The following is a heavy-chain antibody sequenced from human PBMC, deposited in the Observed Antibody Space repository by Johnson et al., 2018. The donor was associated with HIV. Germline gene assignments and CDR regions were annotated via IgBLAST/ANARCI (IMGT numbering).Heavy chain of an antibody. V-gene: IGHV3-11*01. J-gene: IGHJ3*02. Sequence: LVESGGGLVKPGGSLRLSCVASGFTFSDYYMSWIRQAPGKGLEWVSYISSSGSTIYYADSVNGRFTISRDNSKNTLYLQMNSLRVEDTAMYYCARGPILEWLSGDGFDMWGQGTKVTV. CDR3: ARGPILEWLSGDGFDM. CDR1: GFTFSDYY. D-gene: IGHD3-3*01. CDR2: ISSSGSTI.